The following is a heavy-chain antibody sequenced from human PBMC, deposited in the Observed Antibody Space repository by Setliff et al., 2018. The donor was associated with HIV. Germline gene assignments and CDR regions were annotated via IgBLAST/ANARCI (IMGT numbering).Heavy chain of an antibody. D-gene: IGHD3-10*01. J-gene: IGHJ4*02. CDR3: ARGRVLEYGSGTQGDY. CDR1: GYSLSTYA. CDR2: IDSNNGNR. V-gene: IGHV1-18*01. Sequence: GASVKVSCKASGYSLSTYAISWVRQAPGQGLEWMGWIDSNNGNRNFAQKFRGRVTMTTDISTNTAYMEVRSLSFDDTAVYYCARGRVLEYGSGTQGDYWGQGTLVTVSS.